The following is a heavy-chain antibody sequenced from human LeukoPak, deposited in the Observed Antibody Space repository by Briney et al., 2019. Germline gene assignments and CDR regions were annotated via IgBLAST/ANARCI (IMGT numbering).Heavy chain of an antibody. D-gene: IGHD5-12*01. Sequence: GGSLRLSCAASGFSFDDYTMHWVRQTPGKGLEWVSLITWDGGITKYADSVKGRFTISRDNSKNSLFLQMNSLRAEDMALYYCAKDTGYSGYAGGYFDYWGQGTLVTVSS. CDR3: AKDTGYSGYAGGYFDY. CDR2: ITWDGGIT. CDR1: GFSFDDYT. V-gene: IGHV3-43*01. J-gene: IGHJ4*02.